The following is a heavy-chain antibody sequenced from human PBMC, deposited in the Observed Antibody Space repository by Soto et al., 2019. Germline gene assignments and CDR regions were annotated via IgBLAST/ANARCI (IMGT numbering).Heavy chain of an antibody. D-gene: IGHD4-17*01. CDR3: ARGHYGGHAMDV. CDR2: IYLTGVT. Sequence: QLQLQESGSGLVNRSQTLSLTCAVSGDSISSGGYAWTWIRQSPGKGLEWIGYIYLTGVTYYNPSLESRVTISVDKSKSQFSLRLSSVTAADTAVYYCARGHYGGHAMDVWGQGTTVTVSS. J-gene: IGHJ6*02. V-gene: IGHV4-30-2*06. CDR1: GDSISSGGYA.